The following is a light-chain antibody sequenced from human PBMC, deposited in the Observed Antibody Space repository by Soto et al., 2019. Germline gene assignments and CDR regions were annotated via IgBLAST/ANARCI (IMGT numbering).Light chain of an antibody. V-gene: IGLV1-40*01. J-gene: IGLJ2*01. CDR1: SSNIGAGYD. CDR2: GNS. CDR3: QSYDSSLSGHVV. Sequence: QSVLTQPPSVSGAPGQRVTISSTGSSSNIGAGYDVHWYQQLPGTAPKLLIYGNSNRPSGVPYRFSGSKSGTSASLAITGLQSEDEADYYFQSYDSSLSGHVVFGGGTKLTVL.